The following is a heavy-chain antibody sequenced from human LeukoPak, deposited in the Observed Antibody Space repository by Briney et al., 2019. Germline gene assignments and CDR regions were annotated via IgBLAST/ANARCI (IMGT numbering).Heavy chain of an antibody. Sequence: SGGPLRLSCAAPGFFFDNYAIHWVRQAPGKGLEWVSLISGDGGSTFYADSVRGRFTISRDNTRKSLSLQTSSLRSEDTALYYCARESETSGWYDYWGEGTLVTVSS. D-gene: IGHD6-19*01. CDR1: GFFFDNYA. CDR3: ARESETSGWYDY. V-gene: IGHV3-43*02. CDR2: ISGDGGST. J-gene: IGHJ4*02.